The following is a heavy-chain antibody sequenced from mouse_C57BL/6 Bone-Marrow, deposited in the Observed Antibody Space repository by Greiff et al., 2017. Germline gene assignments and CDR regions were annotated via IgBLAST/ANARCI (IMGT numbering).Heavy chain of an antibody. J-gene: IGHJ4*01. V-gene: IGHV1-82*01. CDR1: GYAFSSSW. D-gene: IGHD1-1*01. CDR2: FYPGDGDT. Sequence: VQLQQSGPELVKPGASVKISCKASGYAFSSSWMNWVKQRPGKGLEWIGRFYPGDGDTNYNGKFKGKATLTADKSSSTAYMQLSSLTSEDSAVYFCASHYYGSRYYAMDYWGQGTSVTVSS. CDR3: ASHYYGSRYYAMDY.